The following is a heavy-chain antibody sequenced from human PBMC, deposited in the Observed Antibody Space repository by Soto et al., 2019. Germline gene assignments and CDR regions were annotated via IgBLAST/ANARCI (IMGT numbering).Heavy chain of an antibody. CDR3: AGYDYVWGSYRAFDY. D-gene: IGHD3-16*01. V-gene: IGHV1-69*02. CDR2: IIPILGIA. Sequence: SVKVSCKASGGTFSSYTISWVRQAPGQGLEWMGRIIPILGIANYAQKFQGRVTITADKSTSTAYMELSSLRSEDTAVYYCAGYDYVWGSYRAFDYWGQGTLVTVSS. CDR1: GGTFSSYT. J-gene: IGHJ4*02.